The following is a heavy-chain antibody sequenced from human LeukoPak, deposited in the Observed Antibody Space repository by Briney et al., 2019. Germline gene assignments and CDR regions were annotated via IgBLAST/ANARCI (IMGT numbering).Heavy chain of an antibody. V-gene: IGHV4-39*07. CDR3: ARLLLRSHMDV. CDR2: IYYSGST. Sequence: PSETLSLTCTVSGGSISSSSYYWGWIRQPPGKGLEWIGSIYYSGSTYYNPSLKSRVTISVDTSKNQFSLKLSSVTAADSAVYYCARLLLRSHMDVWGKGTTVTVSS. CDR1: GGSISSSSYY. J-gene: IGHJ6*03. D-gene: IGHD3-3*01.